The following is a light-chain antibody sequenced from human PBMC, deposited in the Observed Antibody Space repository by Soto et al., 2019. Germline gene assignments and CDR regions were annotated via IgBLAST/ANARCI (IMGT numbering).Light chain of an antibody. CDR2: GAS. Sequence: EIVLTQAPGALTLSPGERATLSCRASQSVSSSYLAWYQQKPGQAPRLLIYGASSRATGIPDRFSGSGSGTDFTLTISRLEPEGFAVYYGLQYDSSGTFGQGTKVDIK. CDR3: LQYDSSGT. J-gene: IGKJ1*01. CDR1: QSVSSSY. V-gene: IGKV3-20*01.